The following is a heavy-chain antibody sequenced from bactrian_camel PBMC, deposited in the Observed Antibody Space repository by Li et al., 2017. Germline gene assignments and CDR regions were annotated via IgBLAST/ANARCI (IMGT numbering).Heavy chain of an antibody. D-gene: IGHD6*01. Sequence: HVQLVESGGGSVQAGGSLRLSCAASVSTFSGNCMAWFRQAPGKEREGVARIATGSGNAYYADSVKGRFTISQDNAKNTVYLQMNSLKPEDTAMYYCAAGFCRGSWEIGLSRSLYNYWGQGTQVTVS. CDR1: VSTFSGNC. V-gene: IGHV3S1*01. J-gene: IGHJ4*01. CDR3: AAGFCRGSWEIGLSRSLYNY. CDR2: IATGSGNA.